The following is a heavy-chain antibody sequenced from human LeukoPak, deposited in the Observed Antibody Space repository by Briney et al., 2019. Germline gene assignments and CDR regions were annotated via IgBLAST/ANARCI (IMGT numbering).Heavy chain of an antibody. J-gene: IGHJ2*01. CDR3: AKDPEGARGWYFDL. D-gene: IGHD1-14*01. Sequence: GGSLRLSCAASGFTFSSYAMSWVRQAPGKGLEWVSSISDSGGDTYYADSVKGRFTISRDNSKNTLYLQMNSLRAEDTAVYYYAKDPEGARGWYFDLWGRGTLVTVSS. V-gene: IGHV3-23*01. CDR2: ISDSGGDT. CDR1: GFTFSSYA.